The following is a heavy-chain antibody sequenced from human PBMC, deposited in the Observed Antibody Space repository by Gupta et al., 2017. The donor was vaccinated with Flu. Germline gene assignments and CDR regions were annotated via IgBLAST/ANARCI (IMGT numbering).Heavy chain of an antibody. D-gene: IGHD2-2*02. V-gene: IGHV3-74*01. J-gene: IGHJ4*02. CDR1: GFPFSTYW. CDR3: ASGELGVVVPAAIF. CDR2: INSDGSST. Sequence: EVQLVESGGGLVQPGGSLRLSCAVSGFPFSTYWMPWVRQAPGKGLVWVSRINSDGSSTSYADSVKGRFTISRDNAKNTLYLQMNSLRAEDTAVYYCASGELGVVVPAAIFWGQGTLVTVSS.